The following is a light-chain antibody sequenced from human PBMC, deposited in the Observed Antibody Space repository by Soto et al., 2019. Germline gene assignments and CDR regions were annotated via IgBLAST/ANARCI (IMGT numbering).Light chain of an antibody. J-gene: IGLJ7*01. CDR2: DVN. Sequence: QSALTQPRSVSGSPGQSVTISCTGTSSDVGAYNSVSWYQQHPGRAPKLLIYDVNNGPSGVPDRFSGSKSGNTASLTISGLQAADEAAYYCSLFVGNCRPHVAFGRGTQLTVL. V-gene: IGLV2-11*01. CDR3: SLFVGNCRPHVA. CDR1: SSDVGAYNS.